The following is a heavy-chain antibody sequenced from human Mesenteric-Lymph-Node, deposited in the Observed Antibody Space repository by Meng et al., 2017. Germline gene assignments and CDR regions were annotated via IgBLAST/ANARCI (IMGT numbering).Heavy chain of an antibody. V-gene: IGHV4-30-4*01. CDR1: GPPVEGGGYT. Sequence: GPLRRSGRAVATPPAPRPPTCTVLGPPVEGGGYTWSWARQPPGKGRECIGYPYNGWSTYYNPSLKSRFSMSGDPSKTQFSLTLISVTAADTAVYYCNAYTAGGGGLGSWGQGTLVTVSS. J-gene: IGHJ5*02. D-gene: IGHD3-16*01. CDR2: PYNGWST. CDR3: NAYTAGGGGLGS.